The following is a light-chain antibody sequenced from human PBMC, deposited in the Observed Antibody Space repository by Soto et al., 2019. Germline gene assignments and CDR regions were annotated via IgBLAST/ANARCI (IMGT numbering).Light chain of an antibody. V-gene: IGLV2-8*01. CDR2: EVT. J-gene: IGLJ1*01. CDR1: SGDVGGYDY. CDR3: SSYAGSDNPYV. Sequence: QTLLTQPPSPSGSPGQSVTISCTGTSGDVGGYDYVSWYQQHPGKAPKLMIYEVTKRPLGVPDRFSGSKSGNTASLTVSGLQAEDEADYYCSSYAGSDNPYVFGTGTQLTVL.